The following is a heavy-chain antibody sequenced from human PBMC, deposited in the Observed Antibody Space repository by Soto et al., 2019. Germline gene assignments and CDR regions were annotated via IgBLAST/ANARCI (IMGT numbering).Heavy chain of an antibody. CDR2: INPNSGGT. Sequence: ASLKVSCKASGYTFTGYYMHWVRQAPGQGLEWMGWINPNSGGTNYAQKFQGRVTMTRDTSISTAYMELSRLRSDDTAVYYCARVVGIAAAGKGIYYYYYGMDVWGQGTTVTVSS. J-gene: IGHJ6*02. V-gene: IGHV1-2*02. D-gene: IGHD6-13*01. CDR3: ARVVGIAAAGKGIYYYYYGMDV. CDR1: GYTFTGYY.